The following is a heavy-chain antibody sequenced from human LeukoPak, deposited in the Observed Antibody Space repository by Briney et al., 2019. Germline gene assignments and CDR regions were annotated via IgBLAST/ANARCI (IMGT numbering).Heavy chain of an antibody. J-gene: IGHJ4*02. D-gene: IGHD3-22*01. CDR3: ARPSMTSGYDFDN. Sequence: GESLKISCKGSGYSFTNYWINWARQMPGKGLEWMGKIDPSDSYTHYSPSFQGHVTISADKSISTTYLQWSSLKASDTAMYYCARPSMTSGYDFDNWGQGTLVTVSS. CDR2: IDPSDSYT. V-gene: IGHV5-10-1*01. CDR1: GYSFTNYW.